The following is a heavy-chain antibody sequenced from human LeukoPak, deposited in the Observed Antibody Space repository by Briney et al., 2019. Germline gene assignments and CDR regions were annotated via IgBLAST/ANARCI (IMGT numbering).Heavy chain of an antibody. CDR2: IYYSGST. Sequence: SETLSLTCTVSGGSISSYYWSWIRQPPGKGLEWIGYIYYSGSTNYNPSLKSRVTISVDTSKNQFSLKLSSVTAADTAVYYCARASVTQNYGSGELDYWGQGTLVTVSS. V-gene: IGHV4-59*01. J-gene: IGHJ4*02. CDR3: ARASVTQNYGSGELDY. CDR1: GGSISSYY. D-gene: IGHD3-10*01.